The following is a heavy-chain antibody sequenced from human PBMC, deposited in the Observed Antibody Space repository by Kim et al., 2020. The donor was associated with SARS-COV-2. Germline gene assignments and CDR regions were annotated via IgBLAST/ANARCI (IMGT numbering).Heavy chain of an antibody. CDR1: GGSISSYY. J-gene: IGHJ4*02. V-gene: IGHV4-59*01. D-gene: IGHD3-3*01. Sequence: SETLSLTCTVSGGSISSYYWSWIRQPPGKGLEWIGYIYYSGSTNYNPSLKSRVTISVDTSKNQFSLKLSSVTAADTAVYYCARGYVFFPFWGQGTLVTVSS. CDR3: ARGYVFFPF. CDR2: IYYSGST.